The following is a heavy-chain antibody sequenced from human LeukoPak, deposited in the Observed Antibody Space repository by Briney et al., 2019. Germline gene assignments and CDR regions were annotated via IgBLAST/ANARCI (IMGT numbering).Heavy chain of an antibody. CDR3: ARGPTYYDILTGYPPAYYFDY. V-gene: IGHV1-2*04. Sequence: GASVKVSCKAAGYTFTGYYMHWVRQAPGQGLEWMGWINPNSGGTNYAQKFQGWVTMTRDTSISTAYMELSRLRSYDTAVYYCARGPTYYDILTGYPPAYYFDYWGQGTLVTVSS. D-gene: IGHD3-9*01. CDR2: INPNSGGT. J-gene: IGHJ4*02. CDR1: GYTFTGYY.